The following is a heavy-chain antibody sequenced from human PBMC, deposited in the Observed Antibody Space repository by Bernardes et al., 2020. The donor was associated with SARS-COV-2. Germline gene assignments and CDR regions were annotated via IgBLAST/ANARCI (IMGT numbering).Heavy chain of an antibody. CDR3: ARGRACSRVYYESRSGSCAMDV. CDR2: INHSGST. V-gene: IGHV4-34*01. CDR1: GGSLSGYY. D-gene: IGHD3-3*01. Sequence: SETLSLTCAVYGGSLSGYYWTWIRQPPGKGLEWIGEINHSGSTNYNPSLKSRVTISADTSKKQFSLKLSSVTAADTALYYCARGRACSRVYYESRSGSCAMDVWGQGTTVTVSS. J-gene: IGHJ6*02.